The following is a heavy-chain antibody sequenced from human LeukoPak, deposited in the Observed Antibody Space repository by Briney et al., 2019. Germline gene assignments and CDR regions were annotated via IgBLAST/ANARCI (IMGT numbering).Heavy chain of an antibody. Sequence: GGSLRLSCAASGFTFSGYSTNWVRQAPGKGLEWVSSISSSSSYIYYADSVKGRFTISRDNAKNSLYLQMNSLRAEDTAVYYCARGVVRYFGYWGQGALVTVSS. CDR3: ARGVVRYFGY. CDR1: GFTFSGYS. CDR2: ISSSSSYI. J-gene: IGHJ4*02. V-gene: IGHV3-21*01. D-gene: IGHD3-9*01.